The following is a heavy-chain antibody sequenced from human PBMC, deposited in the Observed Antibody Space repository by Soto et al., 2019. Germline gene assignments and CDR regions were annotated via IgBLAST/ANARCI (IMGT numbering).Heavy chain of an antibody. CDR2: INAGNGNT. V-gene: IGHV1-3*01. CDR3: ARDRDFWSGYYISPPHLLDY. Sequence: ASVKVCWEACGYRFNGYYMQWARQDQGQRLEWMGWINAGNGNTKYSQKFQGRVTITRDTSASTAYMELSSLRSEDTAVYYCARDRDFWSGYYISPPHLLDYWGQGTLVTVSS. J-gene: IGHJ4*02. CDR1: GYRFNGYY. D-gene: IGHD3-3*01.